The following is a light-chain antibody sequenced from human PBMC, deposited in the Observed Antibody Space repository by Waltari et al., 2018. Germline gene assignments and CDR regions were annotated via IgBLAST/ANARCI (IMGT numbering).Light chain of an antibody. J-gene: IGKJ1*01. CDR3: QQYYSTLWT. CDR1: QSVLYSSNNKNY. Sequence: DIVMTQSPESLAVSLGERATINLKSSQSVLYSSNNKNYLAWYQQKPGQPPKLLIYWASTRESGVPDRFSGSGSGTDFTLTISSLQAEDVAVYYCQQYYSTLWTFGQGTKVEIK. V-gene: IGKV4-1*01. CDR2: WAS.